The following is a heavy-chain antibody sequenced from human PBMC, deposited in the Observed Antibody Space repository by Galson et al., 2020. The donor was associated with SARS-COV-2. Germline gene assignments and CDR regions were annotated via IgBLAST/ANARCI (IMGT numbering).Heavy chain of an antibody. Sequence: GGSLRLSCGASGFTFRTYALAWVRQAPGKGLEWVSSINGSGGKTYYADSVKGRFTVSRDNSKNTLYLQMRSLRVEDTAVYYCARGHIAVVVPGSPAAYMDGMDVWGQGTTVTVSS. J-gene: IGHJ6*02. D-gene: IGHD2-15*01. CDR3: ARGHIAVVVPGSPAAYMDGMDV. V-gene: IGHV3-23*01. CDR1: GFTFRTYA. CDR2: INGSGGKT.